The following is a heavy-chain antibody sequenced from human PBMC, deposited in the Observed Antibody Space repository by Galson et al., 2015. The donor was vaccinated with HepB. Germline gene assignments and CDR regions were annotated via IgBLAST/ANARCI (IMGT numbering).Heavy chain of an antibody. CDR2: IYNSGTT. CDR1: GDSISSSY. V-gene: IGHV4-59*01. CDR3: ARGAAANDY. D-gene: IGHD6-13*01. J-gene: IGHJ4*02. Sequence: SETLSLTCTVSGDSISSSYWTWIRQPPGKGLEWIGYIYNSGTTNYNPSLKSRVTMSVDTTKNQFSLKLSSVTAADTAVYYCARGAAANDYWGQGTLVTVSS.